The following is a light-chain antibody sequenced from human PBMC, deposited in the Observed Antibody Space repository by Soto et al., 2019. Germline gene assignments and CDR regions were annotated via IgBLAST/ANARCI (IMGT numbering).Light chain of an antibody. Sequence: DIQMTQTPSTLSASVGDRVTITCRASQSISSWLAWYQQKPGKAPKLLIYDASSLESGVPSRFSGSGSGTEFTLTISSLQSEDFATYCCQQYKSFWTFGQGTKV. CDR2: DAS. CDR1: QSISSW. V-gene: IGKV1-5*01. J-gene: IGKJ1*01. CDR3: QQYKSFWT.